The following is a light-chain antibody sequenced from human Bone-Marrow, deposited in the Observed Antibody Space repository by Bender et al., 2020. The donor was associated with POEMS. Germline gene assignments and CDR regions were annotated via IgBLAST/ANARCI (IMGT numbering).Light chain of an antibody. J-gene: IGLJ2*01. CDR3: CTYQSRELPII. Sequence: QSALTQPASVSGSPGQSISISCTGTSSDVGGYNYVSWYQHHPAEAPTLIIFDVKERPSGVSNRFSGSKSGNTASLTISWLQAEDEADYYCCTYQSRELPIIFGGETKLTVL. V-gene: IGLV2-14*03. CDR1: SSDVGGYNY. CDR2: DVK.